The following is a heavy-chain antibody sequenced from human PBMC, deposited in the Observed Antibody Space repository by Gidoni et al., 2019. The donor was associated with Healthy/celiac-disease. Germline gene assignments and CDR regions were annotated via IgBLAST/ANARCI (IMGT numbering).Heavy chain of an antibody. CDR1: GFPFSSYA. V-gene: IGHV3-23*01. CDR2: ISGSGGST. Sequence: EVQLLESGGGLVQPGGSLRLSCGAPGFPFSSYAMSWVRQAPGKGLEWVSAISGSGGSTYYADAVKGRFTISRDNSKNTLYLQMNSLRAEDTAVYYCAKDHAAAADGLWADPWGQGTLVTVSS. J-gene: IGHJ5*02. D-gene: IGHD6-13*01. CDR3: AKDHAAAADGLWADP.